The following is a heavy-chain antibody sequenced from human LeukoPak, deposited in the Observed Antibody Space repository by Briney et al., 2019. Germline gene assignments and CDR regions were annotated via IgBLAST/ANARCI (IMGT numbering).Heavy chain of an antibody. D-gene: IGHD3-10*01. CDR1: GFTFSSYS. V-gene: IGHV3-21*01. CDR3: AREPLALWFGESLY. J-gene: IGHJ4*02. Sequence: PGGSLRLSCAASGFTFSSYSMNWVRQAPGKGLEWVSSISSSSSYIYYADSVKGRFTISRDNAKNSLYLQMNSLRAEDTAVYYCAREPLALWFGESLYWGQGTLVTVSS. CDR2: ISSSSSYI.